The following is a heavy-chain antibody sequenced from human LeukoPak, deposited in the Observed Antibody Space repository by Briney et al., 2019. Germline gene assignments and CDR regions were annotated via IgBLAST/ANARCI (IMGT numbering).Heavy chain of an antibody. CDR2: ISYDGSNK. D-gene: IGHD5-12*01. V-gene: IGHV3-30-3*01. J-gene: IGHJ4*02. Sequence: PGRSLRLSCAASGFTFSSYAMHWVRQAPGKGLEWVAVISYDGSNKYYADSVKGRFTISRDNSKNTLYLQMNGLRAEDTAVYYCARDFEWLRSGYFDYWGQGTLVTVSS. CDR3: ARDFEWLRSGYFDY. CDR1: GFTFSSYA.